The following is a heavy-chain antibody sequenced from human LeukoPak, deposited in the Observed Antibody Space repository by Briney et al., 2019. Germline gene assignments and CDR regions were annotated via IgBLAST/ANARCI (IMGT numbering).Heavy chain of an antibody. Sequence: AGGSLRLSCVVSGINLGNYAMSWVRQAPGKGLEWVSAIGSSSGGTTYYADSVKGRFTISRDNSKNTLYLQMNSLTVEDTAVYYCAKDRGYWGQGTLVTVSS. J-gene: IGHJ4*02. CDR1: GINLGNYA. V-gene: IGHV3-23*01. CDR3: AKDRGY. CDR2: IGSSSGGTT.